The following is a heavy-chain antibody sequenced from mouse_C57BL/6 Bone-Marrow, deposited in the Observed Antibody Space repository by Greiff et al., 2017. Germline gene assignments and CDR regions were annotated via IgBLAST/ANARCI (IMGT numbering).Heavy chain of an antibody. V-gene: IGHV1-63*01. CDR2: IYPGGGYT. CDR3: ARSGDYRWFAY. Sequence: VQLQQSGAELVRPGTSVKMSCKASGYTFTNYWIGWAKQRPGHGLEWIGDIYPGGGYTNYNEKFKGKATLTADKSSSTASMQFSSLTSEDSAIYYGARSGDYRWFAYWGQGTLVTVSA. D-gene: IGHD2-4*01. CDR1: GYTFTNYW. J-gene: IGHJ3*01.